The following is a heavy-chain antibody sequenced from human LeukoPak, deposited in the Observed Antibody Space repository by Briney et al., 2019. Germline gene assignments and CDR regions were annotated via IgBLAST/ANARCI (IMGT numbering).Heavy chain of an antibody. D-gene: IGHD6-13*01. Sequence: PGGSLRLSCAAPGITFSGSWMHWVRQGPGKGLVWVSRINTDGSSTSYADSVKGRFTVSRDNAKNSLYLQMNSLRVEDTAVYYCAGGYSSNWFPNFDYWGQGTLVTVSS. V-gene: IGHV3-74*01. J-gene: IGHJ4*02. CDR1: GITFSGSW. CDR3: AGGYSSNWFPNFDY. CDR2: INTDGSST.